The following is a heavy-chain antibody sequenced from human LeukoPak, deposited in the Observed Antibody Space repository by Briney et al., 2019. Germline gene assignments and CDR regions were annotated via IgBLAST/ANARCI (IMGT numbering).Heavy chain of an antibody. J-gene: IGHJ3*02. CDR3: ARDQSGATGAFDI. V-gene: IGHV3-74*01. Sequence: GGSLRLSCAASGFTFSRYWMHWVRQAPGKGLVWVSRINTDGSGTSYADSVKGRFTISRDNAKNSLYLQMNSLRAEDTAVYYCARDQSGATGAFDIWGQGTMVTVSS. D-gene: IGHD1-26*01. CDR1: GFTFSRYW. CDR2: INTDGSGT.